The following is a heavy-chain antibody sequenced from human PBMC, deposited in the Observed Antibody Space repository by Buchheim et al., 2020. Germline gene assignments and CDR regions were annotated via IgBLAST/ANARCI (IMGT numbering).Heavy chain of an antibody. Sequence: QITLKESGPTLVNSTQTLTLTCTFSGFSLSTGGVGVGWIRQSPGKALELLALIYWDDDKRCSPSLRSRLTIIKDTSKNQVVLIMTNMDPVDTATYYCAHRGLSAGYSSGWDGGYFDAWGQGTL. CDR1: GFSLSTGGVG. J-gene: IGHJ4*02. CDR2: IYWDDDK. V-gene: IGHV2-5*02. CDR3: AHRGLSAGYSSGWDGGYFDA. D-gene: IGHD6-19*01.